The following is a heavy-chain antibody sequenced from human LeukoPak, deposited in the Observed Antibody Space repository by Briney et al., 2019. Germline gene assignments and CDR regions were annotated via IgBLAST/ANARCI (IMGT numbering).Heavy chain of an antibody. V-gene: IGHV4-59*12. Sequence: SETLSLTCTVSGGSISSYYWSWIRQPPGKGLEWIGYIYYSGSTNYNPSLKSRVTISVDTSKNQFSLKLSSVTAADTAVYYCARDGRDLDCSGGSCYSEPFDYWGQGTLVTVSS. CDR1: GGSISSYY. CDR3: ARDGRDLDCSGGSCYSEPFDY. D-gene: IGHD2-15*01. CDR2: IYYSGST. J-gene: IGHJ4*02.